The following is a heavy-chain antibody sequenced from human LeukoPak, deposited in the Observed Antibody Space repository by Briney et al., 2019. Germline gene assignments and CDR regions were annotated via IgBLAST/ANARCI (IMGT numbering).Heavy chain of an antibody. D-gene: IGHD2-2*01. Sequence: GGSLRLSCAASGFTFSSYAMHWVRQAPGKGLEWVAVISYDGSSKYYADSVKGRFTISRDNSKNTLYLQMNSLRAEDTAVYYCARSSDCSSTSCYHSGDAFDIWGQGTMVTVSS. CDR2: ISYDGSSK. CDR1: GFTFSSYA. CDR3: ARSSDCSSTSCYHSGDAFDI. V-gene: IGHV3-30-3*01. J-gene: IGHJ3*02.